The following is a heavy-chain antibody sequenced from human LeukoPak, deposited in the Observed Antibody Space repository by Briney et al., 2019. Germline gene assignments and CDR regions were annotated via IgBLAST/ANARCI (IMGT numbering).Heavy chain of an antibody. CDR2: IKQDGSRR. D-gene: IGHD1-26*01. Sequence: GGSLRLSCAASGVTFSSSWMSWVRQAPGKGLEWVANIKQDGSRRLYVDSVQGRFTISRDNAKNSLYLQMNSLRAEDTAVYYCARMGKGGYFDYWGQGTLVTVSS. V-gene: IGHV3-7*01. J-gene: IGHJ4*02. CDR1: GVTFSSSW. CDR3: ARMGKGGYFDY.